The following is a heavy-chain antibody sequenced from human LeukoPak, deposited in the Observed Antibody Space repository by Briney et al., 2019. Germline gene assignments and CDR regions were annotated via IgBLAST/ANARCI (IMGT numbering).Heavy chain of an antibody. CDR2: INHSGST. D-gene: IGHD4-11*01. CDR3: ARRAVTLVDY. V-gene: IGHV4-34*01. J-gene: IGHJ4*02. CDR1: GGSFSGYY. Sequence: RASETLSLTCAVYGGSFSGYYWSWIRQPPGKGLEWIGEINHSGSTNYNPSLKGRVTISVDTSKNQFSLKLSSVTAADTAVYYCARRAVTLVDYWGQGTLVTVSS.